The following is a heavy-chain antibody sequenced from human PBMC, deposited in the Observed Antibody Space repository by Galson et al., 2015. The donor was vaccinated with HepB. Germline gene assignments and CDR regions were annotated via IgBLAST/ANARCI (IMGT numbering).Heavy chain of an antibody. J-gene: IGHJ5*02. Sequence: SLRLSCAASGLTLGSYSMNWVRQAPGKGLEWVSSISSSSTYIYYADSVKGRFTISRDNAKNSLYLQMNSLRVEDTAVYYCASRSGQQLGNGNWFDPWGQGTLVTVSS. CDR1: GLTLGSYS. D-gene: IGHD6-13*01. V-gene: IGHV3-21*01. CDR2: ISSSSTYI. CDR3: ASRSGQQLGNGNWFDP.